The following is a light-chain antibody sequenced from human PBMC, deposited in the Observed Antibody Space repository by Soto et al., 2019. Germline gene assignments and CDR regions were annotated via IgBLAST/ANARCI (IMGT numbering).Light chain of an antibody. J-gene: IGLJ2*01. Sequence: HSALTQPPSVSGSPGQSVTISCTGTSGDVGTYNRVSWYQQPPGTAPKLMIYEVTNRPSGVPDRFSGSKSGNTASLTISGLQAEDEADYYCSSYTSSTTVVFGGGTKVTVL. CDR1: SGDVGTYNR. CDR2: EVT. V-gene: IGLV2-18*02. CDR3: SSYTSSTTVV.